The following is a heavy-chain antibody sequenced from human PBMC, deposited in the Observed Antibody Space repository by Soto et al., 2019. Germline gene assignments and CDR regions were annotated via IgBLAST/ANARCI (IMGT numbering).Heavy chain of an antibody. CDR2: ISSNGGST. D-gene: IGHD4-17*01. Sequence: GGSLRLSCSASGFTFSSYAMHWVRQVPGKGLEYVSVISSNGGSTYYADSVKGRFTISRDNSKNTLYLQMSSLRAEDTAVYYCVKALGGVYNRRAFDIWGQGTMVTVSS. J-gene: IGHJ3*02. CDR1: GFTFSSYA. V-gene: IGHV3-64D*08. CDR3: VKALGGVYNRRAFDI.